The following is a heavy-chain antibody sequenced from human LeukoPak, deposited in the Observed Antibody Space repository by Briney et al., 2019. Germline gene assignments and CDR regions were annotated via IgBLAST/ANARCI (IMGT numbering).Heavy chain of an antibody. J-gene: IGHJ3*02. CDR3: ARAGASMRGAFDI. Sequence: SETLSLTCTVSGDSISSYYWSWIRQPPGKGLEWIGYIYYRGSTNYNPSLKSRVTISGDTSKNQFSLKLTSVTAADTALYYCARAGASMRGAFDIWGQGTMVTVSS. CDR1: GDSISSYY. CDR2: IYYRGST. V-gene: IGHV4-59*01. D-gene: IGHD3-10*01.